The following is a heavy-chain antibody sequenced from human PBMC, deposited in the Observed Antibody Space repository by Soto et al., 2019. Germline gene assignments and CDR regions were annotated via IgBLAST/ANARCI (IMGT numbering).Heavy chain of an antibody. J-gene: IGHJ4*02. CDR2: INTNGNR. CDR1: GFPFTSYG. D-gene: IGHD7-27*01. V-gene: IGHV3-23*01. Sequence: EVQLLESGGGLVQPGWSLRLSCAASGFPFTSYGVSWVRQAPGKGLEWVSTINTNGNRHYADSVKGRFTISRDSSESMLYLDMNNLRAEDTALYYCARKLGVGHYPFRHWGQGTLVTVSS. CDR3: ARKLGVGHYPFRH.